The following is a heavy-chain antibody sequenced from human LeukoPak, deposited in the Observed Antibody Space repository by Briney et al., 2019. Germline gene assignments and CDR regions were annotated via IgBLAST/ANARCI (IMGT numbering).Heavy chain of an antibody. CDR2: IYYSGST. J-gene: IGHJ4*02. CDR3: ARHGDYYDSSGYVN. Sequence: PSETLSLTCTVSGGSISSYYWSWIRQPPGKGLEWIGYIYYSGSTNYNPSLKSRVTISVDTSKNQFSLKLSSVTAADTAVYYCARHGDYYDSSGYVNWGQGTLVTVSS. D-gene: IGHD3-22*01. V-gene: IGHV4-59*08. CDR1: GGSISSYY.